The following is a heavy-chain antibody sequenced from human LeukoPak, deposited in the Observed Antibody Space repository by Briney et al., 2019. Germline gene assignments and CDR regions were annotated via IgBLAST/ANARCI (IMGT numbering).Heavy chain of an antibody. CDR3: ATGASKVTTDFANY. V-gene: IGHV5-10-1*01. D-gene: IGHD4-17*01. J-gene: IGHJ4*02. Sequence: GESLKISCQASGYSFSNYWISWVRQMPGKGLEWMGGIDPRDSYTKYSPSFEGHVTISVDKSSTTAFLQWNSLKASDSAVYYCATGASKVTTDFANYWGQGTQVAVSS. CDR2: IDPRDSYT. CDR1: GYSFSNYW.